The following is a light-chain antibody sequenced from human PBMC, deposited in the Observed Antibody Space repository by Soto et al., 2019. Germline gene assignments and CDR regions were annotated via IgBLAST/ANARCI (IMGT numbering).Light chain of an antibody. J-gene: IGKJ3*01. V-gene: IGKV3-20*01. CDR1: QSVSSTY. Sequence: ELVLTQSPGTLSLSPGDRATLSCRASQSVSSTYLAWYQQRPGQAPKLLIYSSSSRASGIPDRFSGSGSGTDFTLTISRLEPEDFAVYYCQLSGSSPVTFGPGTKVDIK. CDR3: QLSGSSPVT. CDR2: SSS.